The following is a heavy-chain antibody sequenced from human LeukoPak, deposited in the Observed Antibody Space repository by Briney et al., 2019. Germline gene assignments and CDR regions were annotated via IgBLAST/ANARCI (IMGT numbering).Heavy chain of an antibody. CDR1: GYTFTGYY. CDR2: INPNSGGT. Sequence: ASVKVSRKASGYTFTGYYMHWVRQAPGQGLEWMGRINPNSGGTNYAQKFQGRVTMTRDTSISTAYMELSRLRSDDTAVYYCARLVVVTAYYFDYWGQGTLVTVSS. CDR3: ARLVVVTAYYFDY. J-gene: IGHJ4*02. D-gene: IGHD3-22*01. V-gene: IGHV1-2*06.